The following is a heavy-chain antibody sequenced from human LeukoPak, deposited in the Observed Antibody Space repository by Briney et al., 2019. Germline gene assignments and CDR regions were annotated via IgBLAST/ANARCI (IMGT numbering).Heavy chain of an antibody. V-gene: IGHV3-74*01. CDR1: GFTFSDTW. J-gene: IGHJ4*02. CDR3: AREWEPGVGLAVAGGGDFDY. D-gene: IGHD6-19*01. Sequence: PGGSLRLSCAASGFTFSDTWMHWVRQAPGKGLVWVSRIRSDGSDTRYAESVKGRFTISRDNAENTLYLQMNSLRAEDTAVYYCAREWEPGVGLAVAGGGDFDYWGQGTLVTVSS. CDR2: IRSDGSDT.